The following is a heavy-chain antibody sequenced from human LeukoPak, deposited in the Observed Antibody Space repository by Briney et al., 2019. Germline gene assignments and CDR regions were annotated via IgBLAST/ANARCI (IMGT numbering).Heavy chain of an antibody. D-gene: IGHD3-10*01. V-gene: IGHV4-59*01. CDR3: ARQNNLVATGGFGELLVAFDI. CDR1: GGSITSYF. J-gene: IGHJ3*02. CDR2: IYYSGST. Sequence: KPSETLSLTCTVSGGSITSYFWSWIRQPPGKGLEWIGYIYYSGSTNYNPSLKSRVTISVDTSKNQFSLKLSSVTAADTAVYYCARQNNLVATGGFGELLVAFDIWGQGTMVTVSS.